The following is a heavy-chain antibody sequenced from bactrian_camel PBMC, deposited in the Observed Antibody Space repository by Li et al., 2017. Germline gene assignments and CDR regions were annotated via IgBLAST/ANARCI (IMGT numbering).Heavy chain of an antibody. V-gene: IGHV3S31*01. J-gene: IGHJ4*01. CDR2: INPAGGGT. D-gene: IGHD4*01. Sequence: VQLVESGGGLVQPGKSLTLSCADSGFTFSGYAMTWVRQAPGKGLEWVSTINPAGGGTYLADSVKGRFTISRDNAKNTLFLQLNSLSTEDTAMYYCAKGESYWSDYSDWGQGTQVTVS. CDR3: AKGESYWSDYSD. CDR1: GFTFSGYA.